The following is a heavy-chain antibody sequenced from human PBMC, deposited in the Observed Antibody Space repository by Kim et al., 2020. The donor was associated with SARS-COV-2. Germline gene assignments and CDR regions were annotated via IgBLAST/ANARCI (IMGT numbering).Heavy chain of an antibody. CDR3: AKDGIAVDDSVVDI. J-gene: IGHJ3*02. V-gene: IGHV3-33*06. Sequence: GGSLRLSCAASGFTFSNFAMHWVRQAPGKGLEWVAVIWYDGSNNYYADSVKGRFTISRDNSKNTLYLQMNSLRAEDTAVYYCAKDGIAVDDSVVDIWGQGTMGTVSS. CDR1: GFTFSNFA. CDR2: IWYDGSNN. D-gene: IGHD6-19*01.